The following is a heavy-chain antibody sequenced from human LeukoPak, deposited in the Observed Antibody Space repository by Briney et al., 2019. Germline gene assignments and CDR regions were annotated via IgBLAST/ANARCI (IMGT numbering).Heavy chain of an antibody. V-gene: IGHV4-59*12. J-gene: IGHJ4*02. D-gene: IGHD4-17*01. Sequence: SETLSLTCTVSGGSISSYYWSWIRQPPGKGLEWIGYIYYSGTTNYNPSLKSRVTISVDTSKNQFSLKLSSVTAADTAVYYCARVSSRDGDYSADWGQGTLVTVSS. CDR3: ARVSSRDGDYSAD. CDR1: GGSISSYY. CDR2: IYYSGTT.